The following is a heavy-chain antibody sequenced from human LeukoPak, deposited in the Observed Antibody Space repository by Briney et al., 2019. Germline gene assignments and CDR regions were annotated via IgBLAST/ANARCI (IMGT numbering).Heavy chain of an antibody. V-gene: IGHV1-2*02. CDR2: INPNSGGA. CDR1: GYTFTGYY. J-gene: IGHJ4*02. Sequence: GASVRVSCKASGYTFTGYYIHWVRQAPGRGLEWVGWINPNSGGANYAQKFQGRVTMTRDTSISTAYMELSSLKSDDTAVYYCARGSTVDTAMEPLWGQGTLVTVSS. D-gene: IGHD5-18*01. CDR3: ARGSTVDTAMEPL.